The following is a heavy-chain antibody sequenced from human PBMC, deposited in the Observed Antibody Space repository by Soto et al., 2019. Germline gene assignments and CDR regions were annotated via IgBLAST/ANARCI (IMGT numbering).Heavy chain of an antibody. Sequence: QLQLQESGSGLVKPSQTLSLTCAVSGGSISSGCYSWSWIRPPPGKGLEWIGYIFPSGSTYHSPSLKIRVTISVNTSKNPFSLKVNSVPASDTAVYFCARECARGSTDGYFDLWGRGTLVTVSS. CDR2: IFPSGST. CDR1: GGSISSGCYS. D-gene: IGHD1-26*01. CDR3: ARECARGSTDGYFDL. V-gene: IGHV4-30-2*01. J-gene: IGHJ2*01.